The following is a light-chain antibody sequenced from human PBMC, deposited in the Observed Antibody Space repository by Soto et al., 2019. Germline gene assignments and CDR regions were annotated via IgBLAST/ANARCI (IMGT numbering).Light chain of an antibody. CDR2: GAS. V-gene: IGKV3D-15*01. CDR1: QSVSGN. Sequence: EIVMTQSPAPLSVSPGQRATLSCRASQSVSGNLAWYQQKRGQAPRLLIYGASTRATGIPARFSGSGSGTEFTLTISSLQPEDFAVYYCQQYNNWRPTFGQGTNVEIK. J-gene: IGKJ1*01. CDR3: QQYNNWRPT.